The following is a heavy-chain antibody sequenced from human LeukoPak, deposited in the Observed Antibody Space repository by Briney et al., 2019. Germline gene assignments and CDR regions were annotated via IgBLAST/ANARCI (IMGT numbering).Heavy chain of an antibody. Sequence: ASVKVSCKASGYTFTSYGISWVRQAPGQGLEWMGWISAYNGNTNYAQKLQGRVAMTTDTSTSTAYMELRSLRSDDTAVYYCARDLGMTTVTTGAPAPPADYWGQGTLVTVSS. CDR1: GYTFTSYG. CDR3: ARDLGMTTVTTGAPAPPADY. V-gene: IGHV1-18*01. J-gene: IGHJ4*02. D-gene: IGHD4-11*01. CDR2: ISAYNGNT.